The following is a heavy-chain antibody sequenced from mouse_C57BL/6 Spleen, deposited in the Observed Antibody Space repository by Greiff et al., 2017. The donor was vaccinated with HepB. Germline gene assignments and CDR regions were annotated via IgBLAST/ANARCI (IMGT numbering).Heavy chain of an antibody. CDR1: GFTFSSYT. CDR3: ARPGFYDGYYYFDY. CDR2: ISGGGGNT. D-gene: IGHD2-3*01. J-gene: IGHJ2*01. V-gene: IGHV5-9*01. Sequence: EVQLVESGGGLVKPGGSLKLSCAASGFTFSSYTMSWVRQTPEKRLEWVATISGGGGNTYYPDSVKGRFTISRDNAKNTLYLQMSSLRSEDTALYYCARPGFYDGYYYFDYWGQGTTLTVSS.